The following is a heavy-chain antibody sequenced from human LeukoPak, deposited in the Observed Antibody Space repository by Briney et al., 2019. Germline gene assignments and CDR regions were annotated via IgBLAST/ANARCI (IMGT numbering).Heavy chain of an antibody. D-gene: IGHD6-13*01. CDR1: GGSISSGSYY. CDR3: ARGFGLYSSSVDY. V-gene: IGHV4-61*02. J-gene: IGHJ4*02. Sequence: SETLSLTCTVSGGSISSGSYYWSWIRQPAGKGLEWIGRIYTSGSTNYNPSLKSRVTISVDTSKNQFSLKLSSVTAADTAVYYCARGFGLYSSSVDYWGQGTLVTVSS. CDR2: IYTSGST.